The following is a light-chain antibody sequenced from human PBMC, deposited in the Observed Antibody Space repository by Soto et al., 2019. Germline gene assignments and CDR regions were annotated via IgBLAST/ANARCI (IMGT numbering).Light chain of an antibody. V-gene: IGLV2-11*01. CDR1: SSDVGGYNY. CDR3: CSYAGSNILI. Sequence: QSALTQPRSVSGSPGLSVNISCTGTSSDVGGYNYVSWYQRHPGKAPKLIISDVTKRPSGVPDRFSGSKSGNTASLTISGLQAEDEADYDCCSYAGSNILIFGGGTKLTVL. CDR2: DVT. J-gene: IGLJ2*01.